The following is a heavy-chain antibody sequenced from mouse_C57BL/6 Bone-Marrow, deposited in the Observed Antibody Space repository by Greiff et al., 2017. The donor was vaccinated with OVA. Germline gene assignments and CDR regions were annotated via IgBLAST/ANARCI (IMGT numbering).Heavy chain of an antibody. CDR1: GYAFSSYW. CDR2: IYPGDGDT. D-gene: IGHD1-1*01. J-gene: IGHJ2*01. V-gene: IGHV1-80*01. Sequence: QVQLQQSGAELVKPGASVKISCKASGYAFSSYWMNWVKQSPGKGLEWIGQIYPGDGDTNYTGKFKGKDTMTADKSSSTAYMQLNSLTSEDSAVYCCARSGFSHYYGSGLSYFDYWGQGTTLTVSS. CDR3: ARSGFSHYYGSGLSYFDY.